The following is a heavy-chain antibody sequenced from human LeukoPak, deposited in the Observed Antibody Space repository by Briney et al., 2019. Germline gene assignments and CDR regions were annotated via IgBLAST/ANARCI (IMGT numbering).Heavy chain of an antibody. CDR2: IYTSGST. CDR3: ARSPPYGAGSAFDI. J-gene: IGHJ3*02. V-gene: IGHV4-4*09. Sequence: PSETLSLTCTVSGGSISSYYWSWIRQPPGKGLEWIGYIYTSGSTNYNPSLKSRVTISVDTSKNQFSLKLSSVTAADTAVYYCARSPPYGAGSAFDIWGQGTMVTVSS. CDR1: GGSISSYY. D-gene: IGHD4-17*01.